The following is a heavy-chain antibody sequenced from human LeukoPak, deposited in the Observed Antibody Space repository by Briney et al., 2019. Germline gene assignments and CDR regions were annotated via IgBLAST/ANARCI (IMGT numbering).Heavy chain of an antibody. D-gene: IGHD6-13*01. J-gene: IGHJ4*02. CDR3: GRGGTPGYSAGWIDY. CDR1: EFTVSSNY. Sequence: GRSLRLSCAASEFTVSSNYMSWVRQAPGKGLEWVSVIYSGGSTYYTDSAKGLFTISRDNSKNTMYLQINRLRAQETAMYHCGRGGTPGYSAGWIDYWGQGSLATVSS. CDR2: IYSGGST. V-gene: IGHV3-66*02.